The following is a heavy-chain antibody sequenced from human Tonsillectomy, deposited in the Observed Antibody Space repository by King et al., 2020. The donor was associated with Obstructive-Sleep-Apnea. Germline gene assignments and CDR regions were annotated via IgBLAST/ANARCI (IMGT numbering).Heavy chain of an antibody. J-gene: IGHJ4*02. D-gene: IGHD3-22*01. V-gene: IGHV4-59*01. CDR1: GGSISSYY. CDR2: IYYSGST. Sequence: QLQLQESGPRLVKPSETLSLICTVSGGSISSYYWSWIRQPPGKGLEWIGYIYYSGSTNYNPSLKSRVTISVDTSKNQFSLKLSSVTAADTAVYYCARERDLYYDSSGIDYWGQGTLVTVSS. CDR3: ARERDLYYDSSGIDY.